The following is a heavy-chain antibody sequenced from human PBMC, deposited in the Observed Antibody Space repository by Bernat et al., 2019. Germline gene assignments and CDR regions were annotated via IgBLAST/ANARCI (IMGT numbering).Heavy chain of an antibody. Sequence: EVQLVESGGGLVKPGGSLRLSCAASGFTYSSYSMNWVRQAPGKGLEWVSSISSSSYIYYADSMQGRFTISRDNAKNSLYLHMNSLRAEDTAVYYCARHPWSSGSLPYFDYWGQGTLVTVSS. J-gene: IGHJ4*02. V-gene: IGHV3-21*01. CDR2: ISSSSYI. CDR3: ARHPWSSGSLPYFDY. D-gene: IGHD3-22*01. CDR1: GFTYSSYS.